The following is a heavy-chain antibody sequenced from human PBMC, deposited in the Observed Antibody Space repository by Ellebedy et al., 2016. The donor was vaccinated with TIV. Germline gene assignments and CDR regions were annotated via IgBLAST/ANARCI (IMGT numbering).Heavy chain of an antibody. CDR3: ARDRGDYSISGP. Sequence: GESLKISCVASGFTFGRYRMHWVRQAPRNKLVWVSRIKSDGSSTTYADSVKGRFTTSRDNARNTLYLHMNSLRGEDTAVYFCARDRGDYSISGPWGQGTLVTVSS. CDR2: IKSDGSST. D-gene: IGHD4-11*01. V-gene: IGHV3-74*01. J-gene: IGHJ5*02. CDR1: GFTFGRYR.